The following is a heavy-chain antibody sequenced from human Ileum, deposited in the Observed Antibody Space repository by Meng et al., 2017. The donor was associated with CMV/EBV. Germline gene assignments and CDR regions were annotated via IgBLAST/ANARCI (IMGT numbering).Heavy chain of an antibody. CDR1: GFTFSRYA. V-gene: IGHV3-23*01. CDR2: INPSGGKT. J-gene: IGHJ6*02. Sequence: GESLKISCAGSGFTFSRYAMNWVRQAPGKGLQWVSGINPSGGKTYYADSVKGRFTISRDNSKNTLYLQMNSLRAEDTAVYYCAREEGATGVAHLRYYYYGMDVWGQGTTVTVSS. D-gene: IGHD1-26*01. CDR3: AREEGATGVAHLRYYYYGMDV.